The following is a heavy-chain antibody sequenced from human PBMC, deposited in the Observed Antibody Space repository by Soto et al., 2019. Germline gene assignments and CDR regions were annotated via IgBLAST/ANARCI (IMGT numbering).Heavy chain of an antibody. CDR3: ARDPVVGATVYYYYYGMDV. J-gene: IGHJ6*02. V-gene: IGHV1-69*13. CDR2: IIPIFGTA. CDR1: GGTFSSYA. Sequence: ASVKVSCKASGGTFSSYAISWVRQAPGQGLEWMGGIIPIFGTANYAQKFQGRVTITADESTSTAYMELSSLRSEDTAVYYCARDPVVGATVYYYYYGMDVWGQGTTVTVSS. D-gene: IGHD1-26*01.